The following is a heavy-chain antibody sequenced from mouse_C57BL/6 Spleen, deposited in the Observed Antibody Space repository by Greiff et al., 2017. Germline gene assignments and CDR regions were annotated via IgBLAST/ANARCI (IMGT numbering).Heavy chain of an antibody. CDR1: GYTFTSYW. J-gene: IGHJ2*01. V-gene: IGHV1-50*01. CDR2: IDPSDSYT. CDR3: ARASTTVVACDY. D-gene: IGHD1-1*01. Sequence: QVQLQQPGAELVKPGASVKLSCKASGYTFTSYWMQWVKQRPGQGLEWIGEIDPSDSYTNYNQKFKGKATLTVDTSSSTAYMQLSSLTSEDSAVYYCARASTTVVACDYWGQGTTLTVSS.